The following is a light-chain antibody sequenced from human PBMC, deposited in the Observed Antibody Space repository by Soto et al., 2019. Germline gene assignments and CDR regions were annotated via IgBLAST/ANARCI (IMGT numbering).Light chain of an antibody. CDR2: EVS. CDR3: SSYTSGRDVYV. V-gene: IGLV2-14*01. Sequence: QSVLTQPASVSGSPGRSITRSGTGTSSDVGSYHYVSWFQQHPGKAPKLIIFEVSDRPSGVSTRFSGSKSGDTASLTISGPQADDEADYYCSSYTSGRDVYVFGGGTKVTVL. CDR1: SSDVGSYHY. J-gene: IGLJ1*01.